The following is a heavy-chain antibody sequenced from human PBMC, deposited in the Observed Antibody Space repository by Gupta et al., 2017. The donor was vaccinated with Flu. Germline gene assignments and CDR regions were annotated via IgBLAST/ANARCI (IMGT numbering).Heavy chain of an antibody. D-gene: IGHD2-2*01. CDR3: ARSSLLVGVVVVPAEYYFDY. CDR2: IYYSGST. J-gene: IGHJ4*02. CDR1: GGSISSYY. Sequence: QVQLQESGPGLVKPSETLSLTCTVSGGSISSYYWSWTRQPPGKGLEWIGYIYYSGSTNYNPSLKSRVTISVDTSKNQFSLKLSSVTAADTAVYYCARSSLLVGVVVVPAEYYFDYWGQGTLVTVSS. V-gene: IGHV4-59*01.